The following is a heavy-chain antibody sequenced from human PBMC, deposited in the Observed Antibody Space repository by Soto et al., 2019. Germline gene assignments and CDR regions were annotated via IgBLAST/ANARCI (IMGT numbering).Heavy chain of an antibody. CDR1: GGSLSSSWFF. Sequence: LETLFLPLTVSGGSLSSSWFFLGWVRPPPGKGLEWIGSIYYSGSTYYNPSLKSRVTISVDTSKNQFSLKLSSVTAADTAVYYCARDTVQRDDYFDYWGQGTLVTVSS. J-gene: IGHJ4*02. V-gene: IGHV4-39*02. CDR2: IYYSGST. CDR3: ARDTVQRDDYFDY.